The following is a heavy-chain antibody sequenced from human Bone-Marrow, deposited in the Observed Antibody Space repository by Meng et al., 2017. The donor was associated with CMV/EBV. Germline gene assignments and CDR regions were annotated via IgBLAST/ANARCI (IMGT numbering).Heavy chain of an antibody. CDR3: ARGDSSTTWLVFDY. D-gene: IGHD6-13*01. CDR2: IYGSGGTT. V-gene: IGHV3-23*01. CDR1: GFIFNNYA. J-gene: IGHJ4*02. Sequence: GASLKISCAASGFIFNNYAMPWVRQTPGKGLEWVSTIYGSGGTTNYADSVKGRFTISRDDSRNTLYLQMNSLRVDDTAVFYCARGDSSTTWLVFDYWGLGTLVTVSS.